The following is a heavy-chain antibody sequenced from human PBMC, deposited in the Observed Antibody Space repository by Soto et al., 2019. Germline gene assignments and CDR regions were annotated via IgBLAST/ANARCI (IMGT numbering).Heavy chain of an antibody. Sequence: QVQLVQSGAEVKKPGSSVKVSCKASGGTFSRYAISWVRQAPGQALEWMGGIIPIFGTANYAQKFQGRVTITADDSTSTAYMELSSLRADDTAGYCGARDAGLYSGSSDYWGQGTLVTVSS. CDR3: ARDAGLYSGSSDY. D-gene: IGHD1-26*01. V-gene: IGHV1-69*01. J-gene: IGHJ4*02. CDR2: IIPIFGTA. CDR1: GGTFSRYA.